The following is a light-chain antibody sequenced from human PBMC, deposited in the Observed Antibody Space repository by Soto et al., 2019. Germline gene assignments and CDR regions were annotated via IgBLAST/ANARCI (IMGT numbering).Light chain of an antibody. CDR3: QKYNSAPNT. CDR1: RDISRS. J-gene: IGKJ2*01. V-gene: IGKV1-27*01. CDR2: AAS. Sequence: DVQMTQSPSSLSASVGDRVTITCRASRDISRSLAWYQQKPGKVPKLLSYAASTLHAGVQSRFSGSGSGTCFTITINSLQPEDVATYYCQKYNSAPNTFGRGTRLEIK.